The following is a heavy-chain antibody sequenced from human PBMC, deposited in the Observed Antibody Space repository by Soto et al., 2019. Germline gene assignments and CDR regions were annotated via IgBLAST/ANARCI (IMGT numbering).Heavy chain of an antibody. J-gene: IGHJ3*02. CDR3: ARAWVAATGKAQLDAFDI. V-gene: IGHV4-31*03. D-gene: IGHD2-15*01. Sequence: QVQLQESGPGLVKPSQTLSLTCTVSGGSISSGGYYWSWIRQHPGKGLEWIGYIYYSGSTYYNPSLKRRVTLSVDTSKNQFSLKLSSVTAADTAVYYCARAWVAATGKAQLDAFDIWGQGTMVTVSS. CDR2: IYYSGST. CDR1: GGSISSGGYY.